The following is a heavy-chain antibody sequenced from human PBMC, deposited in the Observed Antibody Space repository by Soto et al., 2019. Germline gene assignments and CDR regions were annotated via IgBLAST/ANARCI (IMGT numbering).Heavy chain of an antibody. CDR1: GYTFTSYG. D-gene: IGHD4-17*01. J-gene: IGHJ4*02. V-gene: IGHV1-18*01. CDR2: ISAYNGNT. CDR3: ARDPPLDDYGDYGRGDYFDY. Sequence: ASVKVSCKASGYTFTSYGISWVRQAPGQGLEWMGWISAYNGNTNYAQKLQGRVTMTTDTSTSTAYMELRSLRSDDTALYFCARDPPLDDYGDYGRGDYFDYWGQGTLVTVSS.